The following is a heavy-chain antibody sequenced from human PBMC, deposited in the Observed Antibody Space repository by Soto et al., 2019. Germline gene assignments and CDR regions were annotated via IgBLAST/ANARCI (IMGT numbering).Heavy chain of an antibody. CDR1: GYSFTRYS. CDR2: ISGYNGDT. D-gene: IGHD3-3*01. J-gene: IGHJ6*02. V-gene: IGHV1-18*04. Sequence: ASVKVSCKASGYSFTRYSIRWVRQAPGQGLEWMGWISGYNGDTEYSKNFQGRLTMTIDTSTTTASMELRSLRSDDTAVYYCARASLTIFGAPYGMDVWGQGTSVTVSS. CDR3: ARASLTIFGAPYGMDV.